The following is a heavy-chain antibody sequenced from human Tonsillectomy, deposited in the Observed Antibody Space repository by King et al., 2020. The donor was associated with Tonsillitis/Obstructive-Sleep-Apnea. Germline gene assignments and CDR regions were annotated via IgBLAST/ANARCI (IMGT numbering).Heavy chain of an antibody. D-gene: IGHD6-25*01. J-gene: IGHJ4*02. CDR1: GGTFRSYA. CDR2: IIPIFGTA. CDR3: AGNPRRIAAFVNNFDY. Sequence: VQLVESGAEVKKPGSSVKVSCKASGGTFRSYAISWVRQAPGQGLEWMGGIIPIFGTANYAQKFQGRVTITADESTSTAYMELSSLRSEDTAVYYCAGNPRRIAAFVNNFDYWGQGTLVTVSS. V-gene: IGHV1-69*01.